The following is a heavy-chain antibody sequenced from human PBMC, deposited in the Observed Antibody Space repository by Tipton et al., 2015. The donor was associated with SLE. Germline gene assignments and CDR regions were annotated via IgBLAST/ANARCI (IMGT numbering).Heavy chain of an antibody. Sequence: TLSLTCTVSGGSISSGGYYWSWLSQHTGKGLEGIGYIYYSGSTYYNPSLKIRVTISVDTSKNQFSLKLSSVTAADTAVYYCARGDSSGQPYYFDYWGQGTLVTVSS. CDR1: GGSISSGGYY. J-gene: IGHJ4*02. CDR3: ARGDSSGQPYYFDY. CDR2: IYYSGST. V-gene: IGHV4-31*03. D-gene: IGHD3-22*01.